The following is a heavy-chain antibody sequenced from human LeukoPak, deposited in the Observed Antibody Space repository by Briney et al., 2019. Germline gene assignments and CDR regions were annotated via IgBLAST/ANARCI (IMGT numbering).Heavy chain of an antibody. J-gene: IGHJ6*02. CDR1: GFTFSSYW. CDR2: INHNGNVN. D-gene: IGHD3-3*01. Sequence: PGGSLRLSCAASGFTFSSYWMNWARQAPGKGLEWVASINHNGNVNYYVDSVKGRFTISRDNAKNSLYLQMSNLRAEDTAVYYCARTLRFFRFLDVWGQGTTVTVSS. V-gene: IGHV3-7*03. CDR3: ARTLRFFRFLDV.